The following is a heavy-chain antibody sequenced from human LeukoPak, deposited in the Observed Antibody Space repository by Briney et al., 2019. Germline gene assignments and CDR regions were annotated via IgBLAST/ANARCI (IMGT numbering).Heavy chain of an antibody. D-gene: IGHD3-9*01. Sequence: GGSLRLSCVASGFIFNSNWMSWVRQAPGKGLEWVANINQDGSKENYVDSVKGRFTISRDNAKKSLYLQMSGLRAEDTAVYYCARAALESRYFDWPGTFDIWGQGTKVTVSS. CDR2: INQDGSKE. V-gene: IGHV3-7*01. CDR3: ARAALESRYFDWPGTFDI. J-gene: IGHJ3*02. CDR1: GFIFNSNW.